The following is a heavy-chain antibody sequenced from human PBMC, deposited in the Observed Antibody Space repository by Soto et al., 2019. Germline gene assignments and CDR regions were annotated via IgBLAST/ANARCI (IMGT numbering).Heavy chain of an antibody. CDR2: IYYSGST. J-gene: IGHJ6*02. CDR3: ARPGQLGGMDV. Sequence: ASETLSLTCTVSGGSISSYYWSWIRQPPGKGLEWIGYIYYSGSTNYNPSLKSRVTISVDTSKNQFSLKLSSVTAADTAVYYCARPGQLGGMDVWGQGTTVTVSS. D-gene: IGHD6-13*01. V-gene: IGHV4-59*08. CDR1: GGSISSYY.